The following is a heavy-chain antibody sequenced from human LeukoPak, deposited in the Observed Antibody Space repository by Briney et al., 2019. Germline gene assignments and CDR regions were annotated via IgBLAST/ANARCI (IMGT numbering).Heavy chain of an antibody. J-gene: IGHJ4*02. Sequence: GGSLRLSCAASGFTFSSYGIHWVRQAPGKGLEWVAFIRYDGSNKNYADSVKGRFTISRDNAKNSLYLQMNSLRAEDTAVYYCARGLGWGTLVRGVIIDYWGQGTLVTVSS. D-gene: IGHD3-10*01. CDR3: ARGLGWGTLVRGVIIDY. CDR2: IRYDGSNK. CDR1: GFTFSSYG. V-gene: IGHV3-30*02.